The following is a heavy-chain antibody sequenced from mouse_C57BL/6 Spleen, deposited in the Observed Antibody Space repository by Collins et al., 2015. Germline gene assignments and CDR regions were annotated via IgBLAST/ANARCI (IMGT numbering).Heavy chain of an antibody. V-gene: IGHV1-76*01. CDR2: IYPGSGNT. J-gene: IGHJ3*01. CDR1: GYTFTDYY. D-gene: IGHD2-5*01. CDR3: ARKESNYVEFAY. Sequence: QVQLKQSGAELVRPGASVKLSCKASGYTFTDYYINWVKQRPGQGLEWIARIYPGSGNTYYNEKFKGKATLTAEKSSSTAYMQLSSLTSEDSAVYFCARKESNYVEFAYWGQGTLVTVSA.